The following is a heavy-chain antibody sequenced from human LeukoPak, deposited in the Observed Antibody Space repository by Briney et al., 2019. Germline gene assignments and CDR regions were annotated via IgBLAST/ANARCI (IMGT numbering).Heavy chain of an antibody. CDR3: ARGPAANSGNYYAGDY. CDR2: ISYDGPNK. CDR1: GFTFNNYG. V-gene: IGHV3-30*03. J-gene: IGHJ4*02. D-gene: IGHD1-26*01. Sequence: GGSLRLSCAASGFTFNNYGMHWVRQAPGKGLEWVAVISYDGPNKYYADSVKGRFTISRDNAKNTLYLQMNSLKSEDSAAYYCARGPAANSGNYYAGDYWGQGTLVTVSS.